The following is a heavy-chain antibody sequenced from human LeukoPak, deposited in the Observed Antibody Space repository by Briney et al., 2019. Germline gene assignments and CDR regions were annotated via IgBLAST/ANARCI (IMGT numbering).Heavy chain of an antibody. Sequence: GGSLTLSCVASGFPLSRYCMQWARQVPGGGLMWVSRVKYDGFNTNHGDSVKGRFTISKDNAKQTLYLQMNSLRAEDTGICHCVRGDTSIGGFPHRGQGTLVTVSS. CDR2: VKYDGFNT. D-gene: IGHD3-10*01. V-gene: IGHV3-74*01. CDR1: GFPLSRYC. CDR3: VRGDTSIGGFPH. J-gene: IGHJ4*02.